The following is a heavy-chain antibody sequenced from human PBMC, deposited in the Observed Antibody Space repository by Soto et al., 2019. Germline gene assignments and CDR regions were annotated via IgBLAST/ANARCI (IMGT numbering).Heavy chain of an antibody. D-gene: IGHD6-13*01. J-gene: IGHJ4*02. CDR2: IYYSGST. V-gene: IGHV4-59*01. CDR3: ARGEIAAGTFDY. CDR1: GGSISSYY. Sequence: SETLSLTCTVSGGSISSYYWSWIRQPPGKGLEWIGYIYYSGSTNYNPSLKSRVTISVDTSKNQFSLKLSSVTAADTAVYYCARGEIAAGTFDYWGQGTLVTVS.